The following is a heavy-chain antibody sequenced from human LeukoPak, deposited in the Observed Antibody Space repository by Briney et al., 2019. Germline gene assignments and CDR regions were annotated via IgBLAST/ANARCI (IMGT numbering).Heavy chain of an antibody. CDR3: ARDGWELEEYYFDY. CDR1: GFTFSSYS. D-gene: IGHD1-26*01. J-gene: IGHJ4*02. Sequence: PGGSLRLSCAASGFTFSSYSMNWVRQAPGKGLEWVSYISSSSSTIYYADSVKGRFTISRDNAKNSLYLQMNSQRAEDTAVYYCARDGWELEEYYFDYWGQGTLVTVSS. CDR2: ISSSSSTI. V-gene: IGHV3-48*01.